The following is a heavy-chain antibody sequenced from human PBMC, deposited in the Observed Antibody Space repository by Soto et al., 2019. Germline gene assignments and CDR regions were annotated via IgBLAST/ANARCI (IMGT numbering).Heavy chain of an antibody. D-gene: IGHD3-22*01. CDR1: GYSFAGYW. V-gene: IGHV5-10-1*01. Sequence: GESLKISCKGSGYSFAGYWITWVRQKPGKGLEWMGRIDPSDSQTYYSPSFRGHVTISVTKSITTVFLQWSSLRASDTAMYYCARQIYDSDTGPNFQYYFDSWGHGTPVTNSS. CDR3: ARQIYDSDTGPNFQYYFDS. J-gene: IGHJ4*01. CDR2: IDPSDSQT.